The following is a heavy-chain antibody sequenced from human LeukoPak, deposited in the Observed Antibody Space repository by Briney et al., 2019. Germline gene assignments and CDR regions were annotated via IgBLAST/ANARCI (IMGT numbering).Heavy chain of an antibody. CDR1: GYTFTGYY. CDR2: INPNSGGT. D-gene: IGHD2-2*01. V-gene: IGHV1-2*02. J-gene: IGHJ4*02. Sequence: ASVKVSCKSCGYTFTGYYMHWVRQARGQGRAGMGWINPNSGGTNYAQKFQGRVTMTRHTYISTAYMELSRLRSDDTAVYYCARARYQLLYYWGQGTLVTVSS. CDR3: ARARYQLLYY.